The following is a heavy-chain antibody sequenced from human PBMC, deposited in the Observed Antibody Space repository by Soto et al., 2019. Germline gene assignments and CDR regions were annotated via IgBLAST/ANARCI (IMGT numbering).Heavy chain of an antibody. D-gene: IGHD3-3*01. Sequence: QITLNESGPTVVRPTETLTLTCRFSGFSLTTSGVGVGWIRQSPGKAPEWLALIYWDDDKRYSASLKSRLTITKDTSKNPVVLTVSDLDPTDTATYDCAHRVLRTVFGLVTTTAIYFDFWGQGTPVAVSS. J-gene: IGHJ4*02. V-gene: IGHV2-5*02. CDR1: GFSLTTSGVG. CDR2: IYWDDDK. CDR3: AHRVLRTVFGLVTTTAIYFDF.